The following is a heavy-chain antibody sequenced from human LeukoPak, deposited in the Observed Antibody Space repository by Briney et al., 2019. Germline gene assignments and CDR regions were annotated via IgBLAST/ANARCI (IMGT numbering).Heavy chain of an antibody. J-gene: IGHJ5*02. Sequence: ASVKVSCKASGYTFTGYYMHWVRQAPGQGLEWMGWINPNSGGTNYAQKFQGRVTMTRDTSISTPYMELGRLRSDDTAVYYCARDMETYSSSSPWFDPWGQGTLVTVSS. CDR3: ARDMETYSSSSPWFDP. CDR2: INPNSGGT. CDR1: GYTFTGYY. V-gene: IGHV1-2*02. D-gene: IGHD6-6*01.